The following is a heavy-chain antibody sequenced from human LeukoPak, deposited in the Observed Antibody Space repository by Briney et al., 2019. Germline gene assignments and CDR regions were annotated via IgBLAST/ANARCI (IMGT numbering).Heavy chain of an antibody. CDR3: AKRGVVIRVILVGFHKQAYYFDS. D-gene: IGHD3-22*01. V-gene: IGHV3-23*01. Sequence: GGSLRLSCAASGFTFSSYAMSWVRQAPGKGLEWVAGISDSGGGTNYADSVKGRFTISRDSPKNTLYLQMNSLRAEDTAVYFCAKRGVVIRVILVGFHKQAYYFDSWGQGALVTVSS. J-gene: IGHJ4*02. CDR1: GFTFSSYA. CDR2: ISDSGGGT.